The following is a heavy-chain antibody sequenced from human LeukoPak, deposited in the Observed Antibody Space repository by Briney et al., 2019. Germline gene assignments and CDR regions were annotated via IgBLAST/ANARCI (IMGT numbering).Heavy chain of an antibody. Sequence: GGSLRLSCAASGFTFSSYAMSWVRQAPGKGLEWVSAISGSGGSTYYADSVKGRFTISRDNSKNTLYLQMNSLRAEDTAVYYCAKGGSGSGSYYKRPTIFDYWGQGTLVTVSS. CDR2: ISGSGGST. CDR3: AKGGSGSGSYYKRPTIFDY. J-gene: IGHJ4*02. V-gene: IGHV3-23*01. CDR1: GFTFSSYA. D-gene: IGHD3-10*01.